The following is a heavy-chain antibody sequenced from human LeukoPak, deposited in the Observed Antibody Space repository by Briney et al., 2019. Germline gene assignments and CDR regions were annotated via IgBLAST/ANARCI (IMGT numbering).Heavy chain of an antibody. J-gene: IGHJ6*02. CDR1: GFTFRSHS. Sequence: GGSLRLSCAASGFTFRSHSMSWVRQGPGKGLECVSYISSTSGTIYYADSVKGRFTISRDNAKNSLYLQMNSLREEDTAVYYYARDYYGMDVWGQGTTVTVSS. V-gene: IGHV3-48*02. CDR2: ISSTSGTI. CDR3: ARDYYGMDV.